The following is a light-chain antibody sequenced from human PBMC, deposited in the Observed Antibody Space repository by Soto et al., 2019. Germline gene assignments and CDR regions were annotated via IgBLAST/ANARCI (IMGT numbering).Light chain of an antibody. CDR2: GAS. V-gene: IGKV3-15*01. CDR1: QSVSSN. J-gene: IGKJ2*01. CDR3: QQYNNWPPYT. Sequence: EIVMTQSPATLSVSPGERATLSCLASQSVSSNLAWYQQKPGQAPRLLIYGASTRATGIPARFSGSVSGTEFTLTISSLQSEDFAVYYCQQYNNWPPYTFGQGTKLEIK.